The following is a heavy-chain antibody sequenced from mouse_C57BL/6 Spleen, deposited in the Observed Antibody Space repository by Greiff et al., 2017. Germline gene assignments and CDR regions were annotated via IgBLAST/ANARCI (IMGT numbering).Heavy chain of an antibody. CDR2: IYPGDGDT. D-gene: IGHD1-1*01. CDR3: ARDGSSGPWCDY. CDR1: GYAFSSYW. J-gene: IGHJ2*01. Sequence: QVQLQQSGAELVKPGASVKISCKASGYAFSSYWLNWVKQRPGKGLEWIGQIYPGDGDTNYNGQFKGKAPLTADKSSSTAYMQLSSLTSEDSAVDFCARDGSSGPWCDYWGQGTTLTVSS. V-gene: IGHV1-80*01.